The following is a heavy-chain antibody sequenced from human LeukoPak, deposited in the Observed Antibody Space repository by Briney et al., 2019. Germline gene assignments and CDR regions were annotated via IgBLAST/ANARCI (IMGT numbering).Heavy chain of an antibody. CDR2: IYTSGST. CDR1: GGSISSYY. V-gene: IGHV4-4*07. J-gene: IGHJ4*02. CDR3: AGITMVRGVIH. D-gene: IGHD3-10*01. Sequence: SETLSLTCTVSGGSISSYYWSWIRQPAGKGLEWIGRIYTSGSTNYNLSLKSRVTMSVGTSKNQFSLKLSSVTAADTAVYYCAGITMVRGVIHWGQGTLVTVSS.